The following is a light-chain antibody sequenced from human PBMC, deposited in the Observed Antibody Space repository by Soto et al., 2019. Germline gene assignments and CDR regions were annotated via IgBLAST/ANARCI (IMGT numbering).Light chain of an antibody. CDR3: QDYGSWT. J-gene: IGKJ1*01. CDR2: DAS. Sequence: IVLTQSPATLSLSPGERATLSCRASLPVDSKYLVWYQHKPGQPPTLLLYDASRRATGVPDRFSGSGSGTDFTLTISRLEPEDFAVYYCQDYGSWTFGPGARVEI. CDR1: LPVDSKY. V-gene: IGKV3-20*01.